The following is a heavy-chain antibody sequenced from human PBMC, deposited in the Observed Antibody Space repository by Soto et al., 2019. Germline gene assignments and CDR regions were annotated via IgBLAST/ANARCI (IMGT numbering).Heavy chain of an antibody. J-gene: IGHJ3*02. CDR1: GYTFTGYY. CDR2: INPNSGGT. V-gene: IGHV1-2*04. Sequence: ASVKVSCKASGYTFTGYYLHWVRQAPGQGLEWVGWINPNSGGTSYAQKFQGWVTMTRDTSISTVYMELRSLRSDDTAVYYCASPRRELYYGAFDIWGQGTMVTVSS. D-gene: IGHD2-8*01. CDR3: ASPRRELYYGAFDI.